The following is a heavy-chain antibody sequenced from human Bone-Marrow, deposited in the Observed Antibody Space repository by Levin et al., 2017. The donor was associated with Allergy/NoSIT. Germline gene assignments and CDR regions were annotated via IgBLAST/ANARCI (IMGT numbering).Heavy chain of an antibody. Sequence: GEPLKISCAASGFTFSTYAMNWVRQAPGKGLEWVSYISSSTSTIYYADSVKGRFTISRDNAKNSLYLLMHSLRAEDTAVYYCARDAPDYWGQGTLVTVSS. J-gene: IGHJ4*02. CDR3: ARDAPDY. CDR2: ISSSTSTI. V-gene: IGHV3-48*01. CDR1: GFTFSTYA.